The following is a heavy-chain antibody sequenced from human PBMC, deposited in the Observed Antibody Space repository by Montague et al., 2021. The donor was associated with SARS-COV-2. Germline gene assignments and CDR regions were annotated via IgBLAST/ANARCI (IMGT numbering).Heavy chain of an antibody. V-gene: IGHV4-34*01. D-gene: IGHD1-7*01. CDR2: INHSGTT. J-gene: IGHJ4*02. Sequence: SETLSLTCAVYGGSFSAYYWSWIRQPPGRGLELIVEINHSGTTNYKSSLESRLSMSVDTSKNQFSLNLSSVTAADTAVYFCSRTYRGTFDFWGQGILVTVSS. CDR3: SRTYRGTFDF. CDR1: GGSFSAYY.